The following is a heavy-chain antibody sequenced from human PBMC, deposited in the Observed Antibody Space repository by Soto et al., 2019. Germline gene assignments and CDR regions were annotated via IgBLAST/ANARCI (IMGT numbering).Heavy chain of an antibody. D-gene: IGHD4-17*01. CDR2: ISSSSSTI. CDR3: AREPNYGDYGPVVSEWFDP. V-gene: IGHV3-48*01. Sequence: SGGSLRLSCAASGFTFSSYSMNWVRQAPGKGLEWVSYISSSSSTIYYADSVKGRFTISRDNAKNSLYLQMNSLRAEDTAVYYCAREPNYGDYGPVVSEWFDPWGQGTLVTVSS. J-gene: IGHJ5*02. CDR1: GFTFSSYS.